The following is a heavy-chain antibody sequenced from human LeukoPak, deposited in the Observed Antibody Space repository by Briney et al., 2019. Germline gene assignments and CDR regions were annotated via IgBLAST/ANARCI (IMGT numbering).Heavy chain of an antibody. V-gene: IGHV1-18*01. J-gene: IGHJ4*02. CDR3: ARGGLDVMNTGLWKPLEY. CDR2: IKPTNGYT. CDR1: GYTFTSYG. Sequence: GASVKVSCKASGYTFTSYGISWVRQAPGQGLEWMGWIKPTNGYTNYAQNFQGRVTMTTDTSITTAYMNLRRLTSDDTALYYCARGGLDVMNTGLWKPLEYWGQGTPVTVSS. D-gene: IGHD5-18*01.